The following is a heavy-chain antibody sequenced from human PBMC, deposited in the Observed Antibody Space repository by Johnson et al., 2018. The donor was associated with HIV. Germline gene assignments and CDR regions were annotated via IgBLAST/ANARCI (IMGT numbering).Heavy chain of an antibody. CDR1: GFTFSSYD. D-gene: IGHD3-10*01. CDR2: IGPAGDT. V-gene: IGHV3-13*01. CDR3: AKERRAPRDFDI. Sequence: VQLVESGGGLVKPGGSLRLSCAASGFTFSSYDMHWVRQATGKGLEWVSTIGPAGDTYYPGTVMGRFTIYRDTAKSSLYLQMNGLRDVGTAVYYCAKERRAPRDFDIWGQWTMVTVSS. J-gene: IGHJ3*02.